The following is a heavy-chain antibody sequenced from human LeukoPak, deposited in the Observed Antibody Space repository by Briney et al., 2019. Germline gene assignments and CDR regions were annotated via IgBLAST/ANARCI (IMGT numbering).Heavy chain of an antibody. CDR2: ISSSSSYI. V-gene: IGHV3-21*01. Sequence: GGSLRLSCAASGFTFSSYSMNWVRQAPGKGLEWVSSISSSSSYIYYADSVKGRFTISRDNAKNSLYLQMNSLRAEDTAVYYCARELRGYSGYDSREHYYYYYMDVWGKGTTVTVSS. CDR1: GFTFSSYS. J-gene: IGHJ6*03. CDR3: ARELRGYSGYDSREHYYYYYMDV. D-gene: IGHD5-12*01.